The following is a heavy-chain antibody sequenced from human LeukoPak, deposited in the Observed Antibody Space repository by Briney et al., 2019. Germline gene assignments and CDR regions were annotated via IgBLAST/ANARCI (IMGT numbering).Heavy chain of an antibody. CDR3: ARRYYYESGGYSDAFDI. D-gene: IGHD3-22*01. CDR2: IYHSGST. Sequence: SETLSLTCAVSGYSISSGYYWGWIRPPPGKGLEWIGSIYHSGSTYYNPSLKSRVTISVDTSKNQFSLKLRSVTAVDTAVYYCARRYYYESGGYSDAFDIWGQGTMVTVSS. CDR1: GYSISSGYY. J-gene: IGHJ3*02. V-gene: IGHV4-38-2*01.